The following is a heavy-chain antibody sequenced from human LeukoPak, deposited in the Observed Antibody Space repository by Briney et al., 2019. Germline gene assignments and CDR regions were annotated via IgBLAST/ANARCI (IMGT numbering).Heavy chain of an antibody. J-gene: IGHJ1*01. CDR2: IYHSGST. CDR1: GGSISSGGYS. V-gene: IGHV4-30-2*05. CDR3: ARGHGGGRFQH. D-gene: IGHD2-15*01. Sequence: SETLSLTCAVSGGSISSGGYSWSWIRQPPGKGLEWIGYIYHSGSTYYNPSLKSRVTISVDTSKNQFSLKLSSVTAADTAVYYCARGHGGGRFQHWGQGTLVTVSS.